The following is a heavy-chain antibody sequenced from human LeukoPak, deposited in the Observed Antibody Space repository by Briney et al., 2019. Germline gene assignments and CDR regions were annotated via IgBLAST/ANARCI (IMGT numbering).Heavy chain of an antibody. CDR3: AREKFEQWLVGRPLPYYYYMDV. Sequence: GGSLRLSCAASGFTFSSYGMHWVRQAPGKGLEWVAFIRYDGSNKYYADSVKGRFTISRDNAKNSLYLQMNSLRAEDTAVYYCAREKFEQWLVGRPLPYYYYMDVWGKGTTVTVSS. D-gene: IGHD6-19*01. V-gene: IGHV3-30*02. CDR2: IRYDGSNK. J-gene: IGHJ6*03. CDR1: GFTFSSYG.